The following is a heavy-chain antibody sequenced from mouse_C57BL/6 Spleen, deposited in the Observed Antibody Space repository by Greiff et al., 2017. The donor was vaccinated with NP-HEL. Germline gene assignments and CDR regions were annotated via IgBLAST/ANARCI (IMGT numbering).Heavy chain of an antibody. Sequence: EVQLQQSGPGLVKPSQSLSLTCSVTGYSITSGYYWNWIRQFPGNKLEWMGYISYDGSNNYNPSLKNRISITRDTSKTQFFLKLNSVTTEDTATYYCAKLTGRYFDVWGTGTTVTVSS. J-gene: IGHJ1*03. D-gene: IGHD4-1*01. V-gene: IGHV3-6*01. CDR1: GYSITSGYY. CDR2: ISYDGSN. CDR3: AKLTGRYFDV.